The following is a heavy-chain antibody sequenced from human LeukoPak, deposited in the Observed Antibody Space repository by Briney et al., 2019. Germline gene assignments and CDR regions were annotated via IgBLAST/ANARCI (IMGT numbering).Heavy chain of an antibody. Sequence: SVKVSCKASGYTFTGYYMHWVRQAPGQGLEWMGGIIPIFGTANYAQKFQGRVTITADESTSTAYMELSSLRSEDTAVYYCARGGEWFDPWGQGTLVTVSS. CDR1: GYTFTGYY. CDR2: IIPIFGTA. D-gene: IGHD3-10*01. V-gene: IGHV1-69*13. J-gene: IGHJ5*02. CDR3: ARGGEWFDP.